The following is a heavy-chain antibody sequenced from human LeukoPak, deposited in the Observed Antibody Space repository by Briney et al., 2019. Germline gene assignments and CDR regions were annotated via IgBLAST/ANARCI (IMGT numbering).Heavy chain of an antibody. CDR1: GGSFSGYY. CDR3: ASQGRGAIRQFDP. J-gene: IGHJ5*02. D-gene: IGHD2-2*02. Sequence: SETLSLTCAVYGGSFSGYYWSWIRQPPGKGLEWIGEINHSGSTNYNPSLKSRVTISVDTSKNQFSLKLSPVTAADTAVYYCASQGRGAIRQFDPWGQGTLVTVSS. V-gene: IGHV4-34*01. CDR2: INHSGST.